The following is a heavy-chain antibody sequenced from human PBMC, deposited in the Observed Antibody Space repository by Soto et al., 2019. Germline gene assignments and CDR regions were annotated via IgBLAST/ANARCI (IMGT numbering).Heavy chain of an antibody. CDR2: IYYRGST. Sequence: SETLSLTCTVSGGSISSGGYYWSWIRQHPGKGLEWIGYIYYRGSTYYNPSLKSRVTISVDTSKNQFSLKLSSVTAADTAVYYCARGYDILTGYYTPPDYWGQGTLVTVSS. CDR1: GGSISSGGYY. CDR3: ARGYDILTGYYTPPDY. D-gene: IGHD3-9*01. V-gene: IGHV4-31*03. J-gene: IGHJ4*02.